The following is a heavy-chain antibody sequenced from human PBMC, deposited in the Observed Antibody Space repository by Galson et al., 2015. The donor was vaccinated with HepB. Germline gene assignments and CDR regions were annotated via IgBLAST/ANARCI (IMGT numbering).Heavy chain of an antibody. V-gene: IGHV3-33*01. D-gene: IGHD3-3*01. CDR1: GFTFSSYG. J-gene: IGHJ4*02. CDR3: ASGSLGVVMILDY. CDR2: IWYDGSNK. Sequence: SLRLSCAASGFTFSSYGMHWVRQAPGKGLEWVAVIWYDGSNKYYADSVKGRFTISRDNSKNTLYLQMNSLRAEDTAVYYCASGSLGVVMILDYWGQGTLVTVSS.